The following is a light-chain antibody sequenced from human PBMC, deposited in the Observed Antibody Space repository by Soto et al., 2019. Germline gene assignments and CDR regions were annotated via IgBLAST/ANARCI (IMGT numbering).Light chain of an antibody. CDR2: DAS. CDR1: QSVSSY. Sequence: EIVLTQSPATLSLSPGERATLSCRASQSVSSYLAWYQQKPGQAPRLLIYDASNRATGIPARCSGSGSGTHFTLTISSLVPEDFAVYYCQQRSNCRRPLGQGTKLEIK. V-gene: IGKV3-11*01. CDR3: QQRSNCRRP. J-gene: IGKJ2*01.